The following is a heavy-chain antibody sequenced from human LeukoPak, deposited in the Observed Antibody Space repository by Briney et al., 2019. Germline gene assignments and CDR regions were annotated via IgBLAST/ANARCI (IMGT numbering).Heavy chain of an antibody. Sequence: GGSLRLSCAASGFTFSDYYMSWIRQAPGKGLEWVSYISGSGSAIYYADSVKGRFTISRDNAKNSLYLQMNSLRAEDTAVYYCARWGALVVADSDSFDIWGQGTLVTVSS. D-gene: IGHD6-19*01. J-gene: IGHJ3*02. CDR3: ARWGALVVADSDSFDI. CDR1: GFTFSDYY. CDR2: ISGSGSAI. V-gene: IGHV3-11*04.